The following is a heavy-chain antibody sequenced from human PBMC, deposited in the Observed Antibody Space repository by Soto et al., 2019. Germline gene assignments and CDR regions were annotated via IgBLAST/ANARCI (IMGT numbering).Heavy chain of an antibody. CDR2: IYYSGST. CDR1: GGSISSYY. J-gene: IGHJ4*02. V-gene: IGHV4-59*08. D-gene: IGHD4-17*01. CDR3: ARGLSVTVTTPSYYFDY. Sequence: PSETLSLTCTVSGGSISSYYWSWIRQPPGKGLEWIGYIYYSGSTNYNPSLKSRVTISVDTSKNQFSLKLSSVTAADTAVYYCARGLSVTVTTPSYYFDYWGQGTRVTVS.